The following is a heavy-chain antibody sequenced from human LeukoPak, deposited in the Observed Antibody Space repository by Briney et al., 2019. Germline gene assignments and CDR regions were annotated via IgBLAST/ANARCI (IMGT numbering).Heavy chain of an antibody. J-gene: IGHJ3*02. Sequence: GGSLRLSCAASGFTFSYYWMNWVRQAPGKGLEWVSSISSRSSHISYADSVKGRFTISRDNAKNSLYLQMNSLRAEDTAVYYCARDRLGGVGDAFDIWGQGTMVTVSS. V-gene: IGHV3-21*01. D-gene: IGHD3-10*01. CDR2: ISSRSSHI. CDR1: GFTFSYYW. CDR3: ARDRLGGVGDAFDI.